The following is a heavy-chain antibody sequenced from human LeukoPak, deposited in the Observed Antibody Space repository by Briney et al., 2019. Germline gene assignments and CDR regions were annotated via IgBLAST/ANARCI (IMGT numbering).Heavy chain of an antibody. CDR1: GFTFSGYG. D-gene: IGHD3-22*01. CDR3: ANNYYDSSGLLDY. Sequence: TGGSLRLSCAASGFTFSGYGMHWVRQAPGKGLEWVSAISGSGGSTYYADSVKGRFTISRDNSKNTLYLQMNSLRAEDTAVYYCANNYYDSSGLLDYWGQGTLVTVSS. V-gene: IGHV3-23*01. J-gene: IGHJ4*02. CDR2: ISGSGGST.